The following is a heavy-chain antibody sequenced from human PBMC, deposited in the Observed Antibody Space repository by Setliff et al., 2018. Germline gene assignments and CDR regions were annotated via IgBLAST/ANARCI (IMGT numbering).Heavy chain of an antibody. J-gene: IGHJ6*03. D-gene: IGHD1-26*01. Sequence: SETLSLTCTVSGGSLSTTNVYWSWVRQPPGKGLEWIGSVSYSGNTYYNPFFRSRLTTSVDTSKNQFSLTLTSMTAAYTAVYFCARASVGATTLSVYYMDVWGKGTTVTVSS. CDR3: ARASVGATTLSVYYMDV. CDR1: GGSLSTTNVY. V-gene: IGHV4-39*01. CDR2: VSYSGNT.